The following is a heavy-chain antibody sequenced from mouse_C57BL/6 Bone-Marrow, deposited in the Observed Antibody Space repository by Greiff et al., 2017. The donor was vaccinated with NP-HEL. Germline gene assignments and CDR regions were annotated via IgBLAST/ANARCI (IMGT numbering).Heavy chain of an antibody. V-gene: IGHV1-26*01. CDR2: INPNNGGT. CDR3: ARGGYYDYDGGGLYAMDY. J-gene: IGHJ4*01. D-gene: IGHD2-4*01. Sequence: EVQLQQSGPELVKPGASVKISCKASGYTFTDYYMNWVKQSHGKSLEWIGDINPNNGGTSYNQKFKGKATLTVDKSSSTAYMELRSLTSEDSAVYYGARGGYYDYDGGGLYAMDYWGQGTSVTVSS. CDR1: GYTFTDYY.